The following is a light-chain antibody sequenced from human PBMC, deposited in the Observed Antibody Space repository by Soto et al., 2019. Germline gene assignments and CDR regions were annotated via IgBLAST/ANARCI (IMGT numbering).Light chain of an antibody. CDR1: QSISNY. Sequence: IVLTQSPGTLSLSPGEGATLSCRASQSISNYLAWYQQKPGQAPRLVIFGASNRATGIPDRFGGSGSGTDFTLTISRLEPEDFAVYYCQQYGGSHRTFGQGTKLEIK. J-gene: IGKJ2*01. CDR2: GAS. CDR3: QQYGGSHRT. V-gene: IGKV3-20*01.